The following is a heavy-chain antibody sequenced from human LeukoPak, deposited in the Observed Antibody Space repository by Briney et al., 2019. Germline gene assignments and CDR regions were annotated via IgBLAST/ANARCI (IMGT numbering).Heavy chain of an antibody. J-gene: IGHJ4*02. CDR2: INAGNGNT. V-gene: IGHV1-3*01. CDR1: GYTFTSYA. CDR3: ARKRNYGSGSYCSLDY. D-gene: IGHD3-10*01. Sequence: ASVKVSCKASGYTFTSYAMHWVRQAPGQRLEWMGWINAGNGNTKYSQKFQGRVTITRDTSASTAYMELSSLRSEDTAVYYCARKRNYGSGSYCSLDYWGQGTLVTVSS.